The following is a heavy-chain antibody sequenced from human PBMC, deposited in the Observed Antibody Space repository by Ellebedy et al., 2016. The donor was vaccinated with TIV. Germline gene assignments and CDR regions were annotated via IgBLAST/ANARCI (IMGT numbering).Heavy chain of an antibody. CDR3: TKDGPGGRWEGNGMDV. CDR2: IYWNSDRI. Sequence: GGSLRLXXAASGFTFHDYAMHWVRQVPGKGLEWVSGIYWNSDRIDYADSVKGRFTISRDNAKNTLYLQMNSLRAEDTAIYYCTKDGPGGRWEGNGMDVWGQGTTVTVSS. J-gene: IGHJ6*02. D-gene: IGHD1-26*01. CDR1: GFTFHDYA. V-gene: IGHV3-9*01.